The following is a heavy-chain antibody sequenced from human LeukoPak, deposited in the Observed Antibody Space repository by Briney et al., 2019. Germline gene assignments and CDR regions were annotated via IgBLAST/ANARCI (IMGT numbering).Heavy chain of an antibody. CDR2: FDPEDGET. V-gene: IGHV1-24*01. J-gene: IGHJ6*02. Sequence: ASVKVSCKVSGYTLTELSMHWVRQAPGKGLEWMGGFDPEDGETIYAQKFQGRVTMTEDTSTDTAYMELSSLRSEDTAVYYCARVWGCSSTSCYHYYYGMDVWGQGTTVTVSS. CDR1: GYTLTELS. D-gene: IGHD2-2*01. CDR3: ARVWGCSSTSCYHYYYGMDV.